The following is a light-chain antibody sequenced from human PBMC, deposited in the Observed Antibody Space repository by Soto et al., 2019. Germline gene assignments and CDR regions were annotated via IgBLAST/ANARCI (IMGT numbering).Light chain of an antibody. J-gene: IGKJ4*01. CDR2: GAS. CDR1: QSVSSN. V-gene: IGKV3-15*01. CDR3: QQYNTWPPLT. Sequence: EIVMTQSPATLSVSPGERATLSCRASQSVSSNLAWYQQKPGQAPRLLIHGASTRATGIPARFSGSGSGTEFTLTISSLQSEDFAIYYCQQYNTWPPLTFGGGTKVEIQ.